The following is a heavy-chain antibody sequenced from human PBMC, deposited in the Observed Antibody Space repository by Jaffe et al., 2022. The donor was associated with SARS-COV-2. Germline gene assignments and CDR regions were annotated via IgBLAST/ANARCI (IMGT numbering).Heavy chain of an antibody. CDR1: GFTFSSYA. D-gene: IGHD6-13*01. V-gene: IGHV3-23*01. J-gene: IGHJ5*02. CDR3: AKDFSAAGTS. CDR2: ISGSGIGT. Sequence: EVQLLESGGGLVQPGGSLRLSCAASGFTFSSYAMNWVRQAPGKGLEWVSAISGSGIGTYYADSVKGRFTISRDNSKNTLYLQMNSLRAEDTAVYYCAKDFSAAGTSLGQGTLVTVSS.